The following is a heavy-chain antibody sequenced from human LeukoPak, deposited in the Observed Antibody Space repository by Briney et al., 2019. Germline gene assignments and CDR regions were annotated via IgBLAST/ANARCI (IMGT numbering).Heavy chain of an antibody. CDR2: IYTSGST. V-gene: IGHV4-4*07. CDR1: GSSISSYY. CDR3: ARDGCSSTRCYTYEYFQH. D-gene: IGHD2-2*02. J-gene: IGHJ1*01. Sequence: SETLSLTCTVSGSSISSYYWSWIRQPAGKGLEWIGRIYTSGSTNYNPSLKSRVTMSVDTSKNQFSLKLSSVTAADTAVYYCARDGCSSTRCYTYEYFQHWGQGTLVTVSS.